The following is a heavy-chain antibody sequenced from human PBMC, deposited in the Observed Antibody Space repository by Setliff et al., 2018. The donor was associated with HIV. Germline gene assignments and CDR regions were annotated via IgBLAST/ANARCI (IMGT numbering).Heavy chain of an antibody. D-gene: IGHD6-19*01. V-gene: IGHV1-46*01. J-gene: IGHJ4*02. CDR2: INPSDGTT. CDR3: AREYHVGTEGPRLANYFDF. Sequence: ASVKVSCKASGYTFTSYGISWVRQAPGQGLEYMGIINPSDGTTDYTQKFQDRVTMTSDTSTSTVYMELRSLGSEDTAIYYCAREYHVGTEGPRLANYFDFWGQGTLVTVSS. CDR1: GYTFTSYG.